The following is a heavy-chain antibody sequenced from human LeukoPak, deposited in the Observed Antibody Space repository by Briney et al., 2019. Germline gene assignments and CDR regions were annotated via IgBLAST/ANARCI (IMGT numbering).Heavy chain of an antibody. Sequence: SETLSLTCTVSGVSISGYYWSWIRQSPGRGLEWIGYIFYSATKYHPSLKSRVTISEDTSKNQFSLKLSSVTAADTGVYYCATVRYFDYYYGMDVWGPGTTVTVSS. J-gene: IGHJ6*02. D-gene: IGHD3-9*01. V-gene: IGHV4-59*01. CDR1: GVSISGYY. CDR2: IFYSAT. CDR3: ATVRYFDYYYGMDV.